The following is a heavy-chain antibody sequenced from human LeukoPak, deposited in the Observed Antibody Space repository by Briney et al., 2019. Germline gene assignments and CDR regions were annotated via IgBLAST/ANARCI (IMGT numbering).Heavy chain of an antibody. CDR1: GFTFSSYW. D-gene: IGHD1-7*01. CDR3: ARDSGNYLDAFDI. Sequence: PGGSLRLSCAASGFTFSSYWVHWVRQAPGKGLVWVSRINTDGNNTNYADSVKGRFTISRDNAKNSLYLQMNSLRAEDTAVYYCARDSGNYLDAFDIWGQGTMVTVSS. CDR2: INTDGNNT. J-gene: IGHJ3*02. V-gene: IGHV3-74*01.